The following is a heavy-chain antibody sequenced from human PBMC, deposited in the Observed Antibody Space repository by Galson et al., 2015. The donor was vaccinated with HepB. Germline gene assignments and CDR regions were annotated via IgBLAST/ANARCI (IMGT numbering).Heavy chain of an antibody. V-gene: IGHV2-5*02. Sequence: PALVKPTQTLTLTCTFSGFSLSTSGVGVGWIRQPPGKALEWLALIYWDDDKRYSPSLKSRLTITKDTSKNQVVLTMTNMDPVDTATYYCAHSYRTTIFGVVITTIYYFDYWGQGTLVTVSS. CDR1: GFSLSTSGVG. D-gene: IGHD3-3*01. CDR3: AHSYRTTIFGVVITTIYYFDY. J-gene: IGHJ4*02. CDR2: IYWDDDK.